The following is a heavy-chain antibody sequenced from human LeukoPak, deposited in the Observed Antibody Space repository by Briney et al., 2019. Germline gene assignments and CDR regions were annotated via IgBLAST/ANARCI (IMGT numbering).Heavy chain of an antibody. Sequence: PGGSLRLSCVASGFAFSTYEMNWVRQAPGQGPEWVSYISGSGTTIYYAASVKGRFTISRDNAKNSLYLQMNGLRAEDTAVYYCGSVRLLWGQGTLVTVSS. D-gene: IGHD3-16*01. CDR2: ISGSGTTI. CDR1: GFAFSTYE. J-gene: IGHJ4*02. V-gene: IGHV3-48*03. CDR3: GSVRLL.